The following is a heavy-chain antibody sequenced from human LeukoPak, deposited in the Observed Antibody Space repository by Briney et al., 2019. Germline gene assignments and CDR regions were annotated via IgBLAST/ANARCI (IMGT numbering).Heavy chain of an antibody. D-gene: IGHD5-18*01. CDR3: ARILTYSYGLDY. Sequence: PGGSLRLSCAASGSSFSSSWMTWVCQAPGKGLEWVANIKEDESEIYYVDSVKGRFTASRDNAKNSLYLQMNSLRAEDTAVYYCARILTYSYGLDYWGQGILVTVSS. CDR2: IKEDESEI. V-gene: IGHV3-7*01. J-gene: IGHJ4*02. CDR1: GSSFSSSW.